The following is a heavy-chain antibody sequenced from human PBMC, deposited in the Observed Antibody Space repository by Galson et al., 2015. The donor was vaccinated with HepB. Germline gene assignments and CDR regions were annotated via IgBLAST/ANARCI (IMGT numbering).Heavy chain of an antibody. Sequence: SLRLSCAASGFTFSSYWMSWVRQAPGKGLEWVANIKQDGSEKYYVDSVKGRFTISRDNAKNSLYLQMNSLRAEDTAVYYCASEPVVGYRFWSGPYYFDYWGQGTLVTVSS. CDR1: GFTFSSYW. V-gene: IGHV3-7*01. CDR3: ASEPVVGYRFWSGPYYFDY. D-gene: IGHD3-3*01. CDR2: IKQDGSEK. J-gene: IGHJ4*02.